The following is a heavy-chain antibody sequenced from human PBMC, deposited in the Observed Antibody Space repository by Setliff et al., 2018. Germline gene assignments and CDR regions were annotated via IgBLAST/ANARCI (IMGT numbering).Heavy chain of an antibody. CDR1: AKTFTAYY. CDR3: ARIGPSNWGIRGYNWLDP. Sequence: ASVKVSCKASAKTFTAYYVHWVRQAPGQGLEWMGWINPNSGGTNYAQKFQGRVTMAWDTSISTAYMDLSRLTSDDTATYYCARIGPSNWGIRGYNWLDPWGQGTLVTVSS. CDR2: INPNSGGT. V-gene: IGHV1-2*02. J-gene: IGHJ5*02. D-gene: IGHD6-13*01.